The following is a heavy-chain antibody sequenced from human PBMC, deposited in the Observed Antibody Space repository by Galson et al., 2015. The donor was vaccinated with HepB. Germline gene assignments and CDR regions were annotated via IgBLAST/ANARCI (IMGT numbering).Heavy chain of an antibody. Sequence: SLRLSCAASGFTFSSYSMNWVRQAPGKGLEWVSYISSSSSTIYYADSVKGRFTISRDNAKNSLYLQMNSLRAEDTAVYYCARGEGAVAGTDYYGMDVWGQGTTVTVSS. D-gene: IGHD6-19*01. CDR1: GFTFSSYS. J-gene: IGHJ6*02. CDR3: ARGEGAVAGTDYYGMDV. CDR2: ISSSSSTI. V-gene: IGHV3-48*01.